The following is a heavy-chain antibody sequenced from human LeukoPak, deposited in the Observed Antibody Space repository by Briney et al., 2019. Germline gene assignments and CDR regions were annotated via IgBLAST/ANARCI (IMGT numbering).Heavy chain of an antibody. D-gene: IGHD1-14*01. J-gene: IGHJ6*02. V-gene: IGHV3-7*03. CDR2: IKQDGSEK. CDR1: GFTFSSYW. Sequence: GGSLRLSCAASGFTFSSYWMSWVRQAPGKGLEWVANIKQDGSEKYYVDSVKGRFTISRDSAKNSLYLQMNSLRAEDTAVYYCAREGGTVYYYYGMDVWGQGTTVTVSS. CDR3: AREGGTVYYYYGMDV.